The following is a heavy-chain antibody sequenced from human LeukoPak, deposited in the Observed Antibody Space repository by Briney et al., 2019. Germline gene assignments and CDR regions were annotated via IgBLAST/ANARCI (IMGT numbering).Heavy chain of an antibody. CDR3: ARTLPNYYYGMDV. D-gene: IGHD1-26*01. J-gene: IGHJ6*02. CDR2: INPNSGDT. Sequence: ASVKVSCKASGYTFSGYYMHWVRQAPGQGLEWMGWINPNSGDTNYAQKFQGRVSMTRDTSINTAYMVLSRLRSDDTSVYYCARTLPNYYYGMDVWGQGTTVTVSS. CDR1: GYTFSGYY. V-gene: IGHV1-2*02.